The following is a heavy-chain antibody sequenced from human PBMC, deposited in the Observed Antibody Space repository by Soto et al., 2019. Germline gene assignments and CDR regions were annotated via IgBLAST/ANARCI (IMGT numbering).Heavy chain of an antibody. Sequence: PGGSLRLSCAASGFTFSSYSMNWVRQAPGKGLEWVSSISSSSSYIYYADSVKGRFTISRDNAKNSLYLQMNSLRAEDTAVYYCARGDDGYCSGGSCYPPKAFDIWGQGTMVTVSS. J-gene: IGHJ3*02. D-gene: IGHD2-15*01. CDR3: ARGDDGYCSGGSCYPPKAFDI. CDR1: GFTFSSYS. CDR2: ISSSSSYI. V-gene: IGHV3-21*01.